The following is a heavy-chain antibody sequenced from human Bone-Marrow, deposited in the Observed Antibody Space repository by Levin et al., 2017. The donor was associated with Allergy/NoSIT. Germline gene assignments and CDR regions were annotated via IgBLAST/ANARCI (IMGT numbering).Heavy chain of an antibody. CDR2: IYSSGNT. Sequence: SETLSLTCTVSGGYISSYYWSWIRQPPGKGLEWIGYIYSSGNTNYNPSLKSRVTMSVDTSKNQFSLKLTSVTAADTAVYYCARGGPSWDYFDYWGQGALVTVSS. CDR3: ARGGPSWDYFDY. J-gene: IGHJ4*02. CDR1: GGYISSYY. D-gene: IGHD3-16*01. V-gene: IGHV4-59*08.